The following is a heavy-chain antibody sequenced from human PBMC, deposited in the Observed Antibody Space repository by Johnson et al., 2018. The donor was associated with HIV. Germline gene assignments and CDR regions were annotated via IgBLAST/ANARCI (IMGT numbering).Heavy chain of an antibody. CDR2: ISWNSGSI. D-gene: IGHD2-2*02. Sequence: VQLVESGGGLVQRGGSLRLSCAASGVTFSSYAMHWVRQAPGKGLEWVSGISWNSGSIGYADSVKGRFTISRDNAKNSLYLQMNSLRAEDTAVYYCARDDTEADGAFDIWGQGTMVTVSS. J-gene: IGHJ3*02. V-gene: IGHV3-9*01. CDR3: ARDDTEADGAFDI. CDR1: GVTFSSYA.